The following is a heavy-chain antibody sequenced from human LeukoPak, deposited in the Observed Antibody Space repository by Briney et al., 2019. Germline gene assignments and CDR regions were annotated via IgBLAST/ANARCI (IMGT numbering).Heavy chain of an antibody. D-gene: IGHD3-22*01. CDR1: GGTFSSYA. CDR3: ARARLTYYYDSSGYYSDFDY. V-gene: IGHV1-69*13. J-gene: IGHJ4*02. CDR2: IIPIFGTA. Sequence: SVKVSCKASGGTFSSYAISWVRQAPGQGLEWMGGIIPIFGTANYAQKFQGRVTITADESTSAAYMELSSLRSEDTAVYYCARARLTYYYDSSGYYSDFDYWGQGTLVTVSS.